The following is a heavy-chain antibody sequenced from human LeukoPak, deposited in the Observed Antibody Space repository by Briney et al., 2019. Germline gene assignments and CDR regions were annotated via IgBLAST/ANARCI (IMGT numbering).Heavy chain of an antibody. CDR2: IFPGDSDT. CDR3: AGTYSSSWLHYFDY. CDR1: GYSFTNYW. D-gene: IGHD6-13*01. V-gene: IGHV5-51*01. Sequence: GESLKISCKGSGYSFTNYWIGWVRQMPGKGLEWMGIIFPGDSDTRYSPSFQGQVTISADKSISTAYLQWSSLKASDTAIYYCAGTYSSSWLHYFDYWGQGTLVTVSS. J-gene: IGHJ4*02.